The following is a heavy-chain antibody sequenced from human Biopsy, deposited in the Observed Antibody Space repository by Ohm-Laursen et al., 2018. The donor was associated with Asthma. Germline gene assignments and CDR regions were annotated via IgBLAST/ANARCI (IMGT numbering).Heavy chain of an antibody. J-gene: IGHJ4*02. D-gene: IGHD6-13*01. CDR1: GFNLNTYS. V-gene: IGHV3-30*04. Sequence: SLRLSCAASGFNLNTYSVSWVRQAPGKGLAWVSTLSHDNNYKGYADSVKGRFSVSRDASKSTLYLRLESLTSEDTAVYYCAKDKYGSSWYIDYWGRGTLVTVSS. CDR3: AKDKYGSSWYIDY. CDR2: LSHDNNYK.